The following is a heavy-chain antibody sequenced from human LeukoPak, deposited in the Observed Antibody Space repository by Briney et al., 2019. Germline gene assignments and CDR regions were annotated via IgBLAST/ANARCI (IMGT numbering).Heavy chain of an antibody. Sequence: GESLKISCKGSGYSFTSYWIGWVRQMPGKGLEWMGIIYPGDSDTRYSPSFQGQVTISADKSISTAYLQWSSLKASDTAMYYCARRPYDFWSGYFNNWFDPLGQGTLVTVSS. V-gene: IGHV5-51*01. J-gene: IGHJ5*02. CDR3: ARRPYDFWSGYFNNWFDP. D-gene: IGHD3-3*01. CDR2: IYPGDSDT. CDR1: GYSFTSYW.